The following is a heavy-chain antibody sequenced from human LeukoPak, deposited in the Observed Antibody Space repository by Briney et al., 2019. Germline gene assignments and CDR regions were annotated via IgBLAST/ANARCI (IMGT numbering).Heavy chain of an antibody. D-gene: IGHD6-13*01. V-gene: IGHV3-23*01. Sequence: GGSLRLSCAASAFTFSNYAMSWVRQAPGKGLEWVSAIDGGGGTTYYADSVKGRFAISRDNSKNTLYLQMNSLRAEDTAVYYCARDDSSSWYYFDYWGQGTLVTVSS. CDR2: IDGGGGTT. J-gene: IGHJ4*02. CDR3: ARDDSSSWYYFDY. CDR1: AFTFSNYA.